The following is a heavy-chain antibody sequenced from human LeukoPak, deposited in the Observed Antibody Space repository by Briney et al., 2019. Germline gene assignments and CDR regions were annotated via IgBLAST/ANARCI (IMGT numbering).Heavy chain of an antibody. V-gene: IGHV4-59*08. CDR3: AGRAAVGQVYFDY. J-gene: IGHJ4*02. D-gene: IGHD6-13*01. CDR2: ISNKGIT. Sequence: SETLSLTCTVSGGSISFYFWSWIRQSPGKGLEFIVYISNKGITYYNPSLKSRVTISVDTAKNQFSLKLDSMTAADTAVYYCAGRAAVGQVYFDYWGQGNLVTVSS. CDR1: GGSISFYF.